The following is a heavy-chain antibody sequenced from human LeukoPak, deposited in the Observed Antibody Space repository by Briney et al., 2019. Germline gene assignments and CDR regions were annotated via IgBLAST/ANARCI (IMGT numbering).Heavy chain of an antibody. J-gene: IGHJ4*02. CDR1: GFTFSSYG. CDR2: ISFDATNK. D-gene: IGHD3-22*01. Sequence: GGSVRLSCAASGFTFSSYGMHWVRQAPGKGLEWVAVISFDATNKYYADSVKGRFTISRDNAKNTLYLQMNSLRAEDTAVYYCAKDSSADDSSGYSYYFDYWGQGTLVTVPS. V-gene: IGHV3-30*18. CDR3: AKDSSADDSSGYSYYFDY.